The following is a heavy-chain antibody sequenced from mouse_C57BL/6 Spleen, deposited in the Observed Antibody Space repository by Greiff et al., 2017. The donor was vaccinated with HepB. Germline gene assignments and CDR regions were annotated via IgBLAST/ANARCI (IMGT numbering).Heavy chain of an antibody. Sequence: EVQLQESGAELVKPGASVKLSCTASGFNIKDYYMHWVKQRTEQGLEWIGRIDPEDGETKYASKFQGKATITADTSSNTAYLQLSSLTSEDTAVYYCARSLLYPAWFAYWGQGTLVTVSA. CDR2: IDPEDGET. D-gene: IGHD2-12*01. J-gene: IGHJ3*01. CDR1: GFNIKDYY. CDR3: ARSLLYPAWFAY. V-gene: IGHV14-2*01.